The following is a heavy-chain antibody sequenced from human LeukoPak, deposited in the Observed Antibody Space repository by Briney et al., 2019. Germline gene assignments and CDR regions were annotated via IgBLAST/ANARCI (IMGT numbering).Heavy chain of an antibody. D-gene: IGHD3-22*01. Sequence: PGGSLRLSCAASGFTFSSYGMHWVRQAPGKGLEWVADIWYDGSNKYYADSVKGRFTISRDNSKNTLYLQMNSLRAEDTAVYYCASAYYDSSGYYNYFDYWGQGTLVTVSS. CDR1: GFTFSSYG. V-gene: IGHV3-33*01. CDR3: ASAYYDSSGYYNYFDY. CDR2: IWYDGSNK. J-gene: IGHJ4*02.